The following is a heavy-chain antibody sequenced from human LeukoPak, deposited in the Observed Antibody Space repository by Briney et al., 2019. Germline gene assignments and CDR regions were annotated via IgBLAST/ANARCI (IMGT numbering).Heavy chain of an antibody. J-gene: IGHJ4*02. CDR2: ISGSGGST. Sequence: GGSLRLSCAASGFTFSSYAMSWVRQAPGKGLEWVSAISGSGGSTYYADSVKGRFTISRDNAKNSLYLQMNSLRAEDTAVYYCARDRAQYSSSFDYWGQGTLVTVSS. CDR1: GFTFSSYA. CDR3: ARDRAQYSSSFDY. V-gene: IGHV3-23*01. D-gene: IGHD6-13*01.